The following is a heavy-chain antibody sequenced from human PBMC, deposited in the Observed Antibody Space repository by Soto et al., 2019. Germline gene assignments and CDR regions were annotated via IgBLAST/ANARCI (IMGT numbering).Heavy chain of an antibody. CDR2: ISYDGSNK. V-gene: IGHV3-30-3*01. D-gene: IGHD3-10*01. Sequence: GALRLSCAASGFTFSSYAMHWVRQAPGKGLEWVAVISYDGSNKYYADSVKGRFTISRDNSKNTLYLQMNSLRAEDTAVYYCARDESGNTMVRGVINSGGMDVWGQGTTVTVSS. J-gene: IGHJ6*02. CDR1: GFTFSSYA. CDR3: ARDESGNTMVRGVINSGGMDV.